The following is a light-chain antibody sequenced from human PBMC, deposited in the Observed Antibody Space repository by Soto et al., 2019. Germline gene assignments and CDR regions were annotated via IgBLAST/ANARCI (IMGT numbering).Light chain of an antibody. CDR2: DAS. J-gene: IGKJ5*01. V-gene: IGKV3-11*01. Sequence: EIVLTQSPATLSLSPGERATLSCRASQSVSSYLAWYQQQPGQAPRLLIYDASNRATGIPARFSGSGSGTDFTLTISSLEPEDFAVYYCQQRGNWPITFGQGTRLEIK. CDR3: QQRGNWPIT. CDR1: QSVSSY.